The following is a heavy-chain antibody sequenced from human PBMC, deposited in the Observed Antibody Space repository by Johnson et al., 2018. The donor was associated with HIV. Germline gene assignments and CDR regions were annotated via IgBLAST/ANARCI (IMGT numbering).Heavy chain of an antibody. D-gene: IGHD3-22*01. J-gene: IGHJ3*02. V-gene: IGHV3-33*06. Sequence: QVQLVESGGGLVQPGESLRLSCEASGFTVSNNYMHWVRQAPGKGLEWVAVIWYDGSNKYYADSVKGRFTISRDNSKNTLYLQMNSLRAEDTAVYYCAKDPGITMIAHAFDIWGQGTMVTVSS. CDR2: IWYDGSNK. CDR1: GFTVSNNY. CDR3: AKDPGITMIAHAFDI.